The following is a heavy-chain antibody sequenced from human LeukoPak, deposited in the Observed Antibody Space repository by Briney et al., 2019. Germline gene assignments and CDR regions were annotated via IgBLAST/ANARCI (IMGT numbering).Heavy chain of an antibody. CDR3: ASSYGSGSYYPLYYYYYYYMDV. CDR2: IIPIFGTA. V-gene: IGHV1-69*06. CDR1: GGTFSSYA. J-gene: IGHJ6*03. Sequence: ASVKVSCKASGGTFSSYAISWVRQAPGQGLEWMGGIIPIFGTANYAQKFQGRVTITADKSTSTAYMELSSLRSEDTAVYYCASSYGSGSYYPLYYYYYYYMDVWGKGTTVTVSS. D-gene: IGHD3-10*01.